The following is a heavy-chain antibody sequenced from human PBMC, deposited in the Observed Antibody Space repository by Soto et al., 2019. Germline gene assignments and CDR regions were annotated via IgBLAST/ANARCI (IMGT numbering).Heavy chain of an antibody. CDR1: GFTFSSYA. CDR2: ISYDGSNK. Sequence: GGSLRLSCAASGFTFSSYAMHWVRQAPGKGLEWVAVISYDGSNKYYADSVKGRFTISRDNAKNSLYLQMSGLRAEDTALYYCARGGPRNYLPDYWGQGTLVTVSS. CDR3: ARGGPRNYLPDY. D-gene: IGHD1-7*01. J-gene: IGHJ4*02. V-gene: IGHV3-30-3*01.